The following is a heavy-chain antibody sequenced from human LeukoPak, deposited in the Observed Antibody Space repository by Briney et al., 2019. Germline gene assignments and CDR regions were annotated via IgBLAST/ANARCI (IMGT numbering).Heavy chain of an antibody. CDR1: GGSISSYY. J-gene: IGHJ4*02. CDR3: ARASASSSWCHFDY. V-gene: IGHV4-59*01. CDR2: IYYSGST. Sequence: SETLSLTCTVSGGSISSYYWSWIRQPPGKGLEWIGYIYYSGSTNYNPSLKSRVTISVDTSKNQFSLKLSSVTAADTAVYYCARASASSSWCHFDYWGQGTLVTVSS. D-gene: IGHD6-13*01.